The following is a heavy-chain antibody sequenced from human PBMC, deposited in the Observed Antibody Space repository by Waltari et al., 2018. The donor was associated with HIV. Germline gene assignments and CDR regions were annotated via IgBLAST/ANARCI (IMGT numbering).Heavy chain of an antibody. CDR2: IYYRGST. Sequence: QVQLQESGPGLVKPSETLSLTCTVSGGSVSSGSYYWSWIRQPPGKGLEWIGYIYYRGSTHYNPPLKSRVTRSVDTSKNQFSLKLSSVTAADTAVYYCARRGGVGARGADWYFDLWGRGTLVTVSS. V-gene: IGHV4-61*01. J-gene: IGHJ2*01. D-gene: IGHD1-26*01. CDR1: GGSVSSGSYY. CDR3: ARRGGVGARGADWYFDL.